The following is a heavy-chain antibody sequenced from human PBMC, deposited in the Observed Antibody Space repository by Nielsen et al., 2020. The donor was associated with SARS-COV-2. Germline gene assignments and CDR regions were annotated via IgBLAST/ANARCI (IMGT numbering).Heavy chain of an antibody. CDR3: ARHGRVNWFDP. Sequence: WIRQPPGKGLEWIGYIYYSGSTNYNPSLKSRVTISVDTSKNQLSLKLSSVTAADTAVYYCARHGRVNWFDPWGQGTLVTVSS. J-gene: IGHJ5*02. V-gene: IGHV4-59*08. CDR2: IYYSGST.